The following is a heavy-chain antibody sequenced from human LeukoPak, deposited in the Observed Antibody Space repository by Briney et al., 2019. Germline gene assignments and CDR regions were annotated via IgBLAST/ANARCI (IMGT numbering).Heavy chain of an antibody. V-gene: IGHV4-34*01. CDR2: INHSGST. CDR1: GGSFSGYY. CDR3: ARALWGSFMPPYFDY. Sequence: SETLSLTCAVYGGSFSGYYWSWIRQPPGKGLEWIGEINHSGSTNYNPSLKSRVTISVDTSKNQFSLKLSSVTAADTAVYYCARALWGSFMPPYFDYWGQGTLVTVPS. D-gene: IGHD3-16*01. J-gene: IGHJ4*02.